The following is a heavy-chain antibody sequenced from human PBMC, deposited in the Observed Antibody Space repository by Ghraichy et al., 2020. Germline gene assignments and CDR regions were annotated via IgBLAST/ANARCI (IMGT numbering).Heavy chain of an antibody. CDR2: ISYDGSNK. CDR3: AKLVAAGSYDYFDY. D-gene: IGHD1-26*01. J-gene: IGHJ4*02. Sequence: GGSLRLSCAASGFTFSSYGMHWVRQAPGKGLEWVAVISYDGSNKYYADSVKGRFTISRDNSKNTLYLQMNSLRAEDTAVYYCAKLVAAGSYDYFDYWGQGTLVTASS. V-gene: IGHV3-30*18. CDR1: GFTFSSYG.